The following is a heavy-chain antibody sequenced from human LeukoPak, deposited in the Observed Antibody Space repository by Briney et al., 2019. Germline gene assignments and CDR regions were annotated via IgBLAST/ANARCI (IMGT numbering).Heavy chain of an antibody. CDR3: AKFVTSIAYRYYFDY. J-gene: IGHJ4*02. V-gene: IGHV3-23*01. Sequence: PGGSLRLSCAASGFTFSSYAMSWVRQAPGKGLEWVSAITGSGGSTYYADSVKGRFTISRDNSKNTLYLQMNSLRAEDTAVYYCAKFVTSIAYRYYFDYWGQGTLVTVSS. CDR2: ITGSGGST. D-gene: IGHD6-6*01. CDR1: GFTFSSYA.